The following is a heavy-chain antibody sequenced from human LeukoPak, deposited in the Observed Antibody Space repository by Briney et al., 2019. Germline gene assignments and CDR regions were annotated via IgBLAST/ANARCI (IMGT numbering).Heavy chain of an antibody. CDR2: IKNRANSYST. D-gene: IGHD3-10*01. Sequence: GGSLRLSCVASGFTFTDPYMDWVRQAPGKGLEWVGRIKNRANSYSTEYAASVKGRFTISRDNSKNTLYLQMNSLRADDTAVYYCARDSSMLRGPLVIYYFGFWGQGTLVTVSS. V-gene: IGHV3-72*01. J-gene: IGHJ4*02. CDR1: GFTFTDPY. CDR3: ARDSSMLRGPLVIYYFGF.